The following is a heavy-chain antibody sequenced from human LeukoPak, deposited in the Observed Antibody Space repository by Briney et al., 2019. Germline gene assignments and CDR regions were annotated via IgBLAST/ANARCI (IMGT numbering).Heavy chain of an antibody. D-gene: IGHD1-26*01. CDR3: ASYRGSFPAYINY. CDR1: GGSISSSSHY. V-gene: IGHV4-61*05. Sequence: SETLSLTCTVSGGSISSSSHYWGWIRQPPGKGLEWIGYIYYSGSTNYNPSLKTRVTMSVDTSKNQISLKLSSVTAADTAMYYCASYRGSFPAYINYWGQGTPLTVSS. J-gene: IGHJ4*02. CDR2: IYYSGST.